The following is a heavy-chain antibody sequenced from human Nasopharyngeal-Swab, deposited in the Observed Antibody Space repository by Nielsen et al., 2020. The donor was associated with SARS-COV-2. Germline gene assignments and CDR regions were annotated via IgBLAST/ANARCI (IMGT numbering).Heavy chain of an antibody. Sequence: WIRQPPGKGLEWIGEMKPSGITNYNPSLKSRVAISIDTSKNQFFLNLRSVTAADTAVYYCAAHPADFDYWGQGTLVTVSS. D-gene: IGHD6-25*01. CDR2: MKPSGIT. CDR3: AAHPADFDY. J-gene: IGHJ4*02. V-gene: IGHV4-34*01.